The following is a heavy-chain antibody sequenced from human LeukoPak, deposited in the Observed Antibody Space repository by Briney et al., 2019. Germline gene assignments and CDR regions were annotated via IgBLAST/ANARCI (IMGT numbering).Heavy chain of an antibody. CDR2: INPNSGGT. Sequence: ASVKVSCKASGYTFTGYYMHWVRQAPGQGLEWMGWINPNSGGTNYAQKFQGRVTMTRDTSISTACMELSRLRSDDTAVYYCATLGAGGSYPPFDYWGQGTLVTVSS. V-gene: IGHV1-2*02. D-gene: IGHD1-26*01. CDR3: ATLGAGGSYPPFDY. J-gene: IGHJ4*02. CDR1: GYTFTGYY.